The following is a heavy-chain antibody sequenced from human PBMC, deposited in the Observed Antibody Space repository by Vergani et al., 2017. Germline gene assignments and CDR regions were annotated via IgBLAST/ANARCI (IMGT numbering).Heavy chain of an antibody. Sequence: EVQLLQSGGGVIQPGGSVRLSCAASGFTFSACPMIWVRQAPGKGLEWVSAISARYPSTYYADSVKGRFTISRDNSKNMLYLQMNSLSAEDTAVYYCARLSYDTAPYLQGCYDCWDQGTLVSVSS. D-gene: IGHD3-22*01. V-gene: IGHV3-23*01. CDR3: ARLSYDTAPYLQGCYDC. J-gene: IGHJ4*02. CDR1: GFTFSACP. CDR2: ISARYPST.